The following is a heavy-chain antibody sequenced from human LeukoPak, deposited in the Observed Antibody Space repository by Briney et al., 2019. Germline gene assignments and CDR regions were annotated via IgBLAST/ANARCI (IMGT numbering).Heavy chain of an antibody. CDR2: IFPGDSDT. Sequence: PGESLKISCKGSGYSFISYWIGWVRQMPGKGLEWIGIIFPGDSDTRYSPSSQGQVTISADKSIGTAYLQWSSLKASDTAMYYCARNFEYCGGDCYDYWGQGTLVTVSS. J-gene: IGHJ4*02. V-gene: IGHV5-51*01. CDR3: ARNFEYCGGDCYDY. D-gene: IGHD2-21*02. CDR1: GYSFISYW.